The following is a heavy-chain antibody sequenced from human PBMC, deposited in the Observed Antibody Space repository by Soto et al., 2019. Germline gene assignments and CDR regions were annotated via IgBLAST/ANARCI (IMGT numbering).Heavy chain of an antibody. J-gene: IGHJ4*02. V-gene: IGHV4-31*03. D-gene: IGHD4-17*01. CDR3: ARGDLLRYYFDY. CDR1: GGSISSGGYY. CDR2: IYYSGST. Sequence: QVQLQESGPGLVKPSQTLSLTCTVSGGSISSGGYYWSWIRQHPGKGLEWIGYIYYSGSTYYNPSLKSRXXLXVXPSKNQFSLKLSSVTAADTAVYYCARGDLLRYYFDYWGQGTLVTVSS.